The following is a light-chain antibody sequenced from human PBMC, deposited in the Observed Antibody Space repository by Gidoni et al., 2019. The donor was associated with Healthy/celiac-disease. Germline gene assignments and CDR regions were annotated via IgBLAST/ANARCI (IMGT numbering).Light chain of an antibody. CDR3: QQYKSYSLT. Sequence: DIQMTESPSTLSASVGDRFTITCRASQSISSWLAWYQQKPGKAPKLLIYKASSLESGAPSRFSGSGSGTEFTLTISSLQPDDFATYYCQQYKSYSLTFGGGTKVEIK. CDR2: KAS. V-gene: IGKV1-5*03. J-gene: IGKJ4*01. CDR1: QSISSW.